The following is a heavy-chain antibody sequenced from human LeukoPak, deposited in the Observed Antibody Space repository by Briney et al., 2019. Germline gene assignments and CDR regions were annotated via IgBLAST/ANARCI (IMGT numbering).Heavy chain of an antibody. CDR1: GLFFSTNW. Sequence: GGSLRLSCAASGLFFSTNWMSWVRQAPGKGLEWVSSISSSSSYIYYADSVKGRFTISRDNAKNSLYLQMNSLRAEDTAVYYCARDLRPRGTTMIELSDAFDIWGQGTMVTVSS. CDR3: ARDLRPRGTTMIELSDAFDI. D-gene: IGHD3-22*01. CDR2: ISSSSSYI. J-gene: IGHJ3*02. V-gene: IGHV3-21*01.